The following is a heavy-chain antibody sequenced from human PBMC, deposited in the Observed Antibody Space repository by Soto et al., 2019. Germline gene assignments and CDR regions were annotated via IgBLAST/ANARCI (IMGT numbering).Heavy chain of an antibody. V-gene: IGHV4-59*08. Sequence: SETLSLTCTVSGGSISSYYWSWIRQPPGKGLEWIGYIYHSGSTNYNPSLKSRVTISVDTSKNQFSLKLSSVTAADTAVYFCARLSYYYYMDVWGKGTTVTVS. CDR1: GGSISSYY. CDR2: IYHSGST. CDR3: ARLSYYYYMDV. J-gene: IGHJ6*03.